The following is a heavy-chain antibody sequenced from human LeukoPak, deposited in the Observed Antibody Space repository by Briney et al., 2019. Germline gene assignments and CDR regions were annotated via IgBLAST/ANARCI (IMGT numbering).Heavy chain of an antibody. Sequence: PGRSLRLSCAASGFTLSAYAMHWVRQAPGKGLEWVALISYDGSNKYYADFVKGRFTISRDSSKNTLYLQVNSLRAEDTAVYYCAKEGLGSSWYPNYFDYWGQGTLVTVS. CDR1: GFTLSAYA. D-gene: IGHD6-13*01. CDR2: ISYDGSNK. J-gene: IGHJ4*02. CDR3: AKEGLGSSWYPNYFDY. V-gene: IGHV3-30*18.